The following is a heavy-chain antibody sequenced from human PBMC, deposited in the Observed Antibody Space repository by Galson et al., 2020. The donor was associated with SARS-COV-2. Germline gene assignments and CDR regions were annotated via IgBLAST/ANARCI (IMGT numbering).Heavy chain of an antibody. D-gene: IGHD3-3*01. CDR3: ARESEWLYRCDY. V-gene: IGHV4-61*02. Sequence: SETLSLTCTVSGGSISSGSYYWSWIRQPAGKGLEWIGRIYTSGSTNYTPSIKSRVTISVDTSKNQFSLKLGSVTAADTAVYYCARESEWLYRCDYWGQGTRVTVSS. CDR2: IYTSGST. CDR1: GGSISSGSYY. J-gene: IGHJ4*02.